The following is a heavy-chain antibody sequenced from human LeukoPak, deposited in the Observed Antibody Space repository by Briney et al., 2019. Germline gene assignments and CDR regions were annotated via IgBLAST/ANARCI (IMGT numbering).Heavy chain of an antibody. CDR3: ARGLSIELYYYYYMDV. Sequence: SETLSLTCAVSGGSISSSNWWSWVRQPPGKGLEWIGEINHSGSTNSNPSLKSRVTISVDTSKNQFSLKLSSVTAADTAIYYCARGLSIELYYYYYMDVWGKGTTVTVSS. CDR1: GGSISSSNW. V-gene: IGHV4-4*02. CDR2: INHSGST. D-gene: IGHD2/OR15-2a*01. J-gene: IGHJ6*03.